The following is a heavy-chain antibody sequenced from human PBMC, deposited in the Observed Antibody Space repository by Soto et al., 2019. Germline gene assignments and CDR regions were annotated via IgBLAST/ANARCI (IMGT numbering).Heavy chain of an antibody. V-gene: IGHV1-18*04. CDR3: ARVEYYDSSGYVDAFDI. J-gene: IGHJ3*02. D-gene: IGHD3-22*01. Sequence: GASVKVSCKASGYTFTSYGISWVRQAPGQGLEWMGWISAYNGNTNYAQKLQGRVTMTTDTSTSTAYVELRSLRSDDTAVYYCARVEYYDSSGYVDAFDIWGQGTMVTVSS. CDR2: ISAYNGNT. CDR1: GYTFTSYG.